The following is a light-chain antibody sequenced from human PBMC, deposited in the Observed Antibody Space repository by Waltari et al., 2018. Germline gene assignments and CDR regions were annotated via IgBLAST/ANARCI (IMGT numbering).Light chain of an antibody. CDR2: AAS. CDR1: QTISRY. Sequence: DIQMTQSPSSLSASVGDRVTITCRASQTISRYLNWYQQKPGKAPNLLISAASSLQSGVPSRFSGSGSGRDFTLIITSLQPEDFVTYYCQESYSFTRTFGQGTKVEIK. CDR3: QESYSFTRT. J-gene: IGKJ1*01. V-gene: IGKV1-39*01.